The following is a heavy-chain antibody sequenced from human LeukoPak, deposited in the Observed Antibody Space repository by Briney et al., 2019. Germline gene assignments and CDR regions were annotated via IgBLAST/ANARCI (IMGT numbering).Heavy chain of an antibody. CDR3: ARGGVGGYDYFDS. V-gene: IGHV4-30-4*01. CDR1: GGSISSDDYY. J-gene: IGHJ4*02. Sequence: SQTLSLTCTVSGGSISSDDYYWSWIRQPPGKGLEWIGHITYNGGTDYSPSLRSRVTMSVDTSKNQFSLKLNSVTAAETAMYFCARGGVGGYDYFDSWGQGTLVAVSS. CDR2: ITYNGGT. D-gene: IGHD5-12*01.